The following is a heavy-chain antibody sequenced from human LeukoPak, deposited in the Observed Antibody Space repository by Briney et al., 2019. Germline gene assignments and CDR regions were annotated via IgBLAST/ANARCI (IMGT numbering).Heavy chain of an antibody. Sequence: GGSLRLSCAASGYTFSSYEMNWVRQAPGKGLEWVSYISSSGSTIYYADSVKGRFTISTDNAKNSLYLQMNSLRAEDTAVYYCARDAHYDILTGYYPPEVDGMDVWGQGTTVTVSS. J-gene: IGHJ6*02. CDR3: ARDAHYDILTGYYPPEVDGMDV. CDR2: ISSSGSTI. V-gene: IGHV3-48*03. CDR1: GYTFSSYE. D-gene: IGHD3-9*01.